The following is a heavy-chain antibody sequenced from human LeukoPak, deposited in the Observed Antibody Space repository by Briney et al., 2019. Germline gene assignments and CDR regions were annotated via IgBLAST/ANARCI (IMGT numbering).Heavy chain of an antibody. CDR1: VYTFTDYY. J-gene: IGHJ5*02. D-gene: IGHD4-17*01. CDR2: INANSGGT. V-gene: IGHV1-2*02. Sequence: ASVNVSYKASVYTFTDYYMHWVRQAPGHGLEWVGWINANSGGTNYAQKFQSSLPMTSDTSISTAYMELSRLRSDAPAVYYCARGASGVYTVTTSWFDPWGQGTLVTVSS. CDR3: ARGASGVYTVTTSWFDP.